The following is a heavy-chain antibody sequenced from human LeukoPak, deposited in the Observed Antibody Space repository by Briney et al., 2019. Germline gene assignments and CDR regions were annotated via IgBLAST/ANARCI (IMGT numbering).Heavy chain of an antibody. D-gene: IGHD3-22*01. CDR1: GFTFSSYA. Sequence: PGGSLRLSCAASGFTFSSYAMTWVRQVPGKGLEWVSGISGSGSSTYSADSVKGRFTISRDNSNNTLYLQMNSLRAEDTALYYCAKAKITLIVVANPNSGALDIWGQGTMVTVSS. CDR2: ISGSGSST. V-gene: IGHV3-23*01. CDR3: AKAKITLIVVANPNSGALDI. J-gene: IGHJ3*02.